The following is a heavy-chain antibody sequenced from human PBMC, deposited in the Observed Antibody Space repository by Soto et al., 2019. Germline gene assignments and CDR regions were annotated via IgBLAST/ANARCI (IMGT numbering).Heavy chain of an antibody. D-gene: IGHD6-13*01. CDR1: GYTLTELS. CDR2: FDPEDGET. Sequence: ASVKVSCKVAGYTLTELSMHWVRQAPGKGLEWMGGFDPEDGETIYAQKFQGRVTMTEDTSTDTAYMELSSLRSEDTAVYYCATDPIAAAGPSIFPIRGDYWGQGTLVTVSS. CDR3: ATDPIAAAGPSIFPIRGDY. J-gene: IGHJ4*02. V-gene: IGHV1-24*01.